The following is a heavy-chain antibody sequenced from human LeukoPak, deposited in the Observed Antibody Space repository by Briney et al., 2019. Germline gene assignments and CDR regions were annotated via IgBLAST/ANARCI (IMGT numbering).Heavy chain of an antibody. V-gene: IGHV3-30-3*01. CDR1: GFIFSSYA. D-gene: IGHD3-3*01. J-gene: IGHJ4*02. Sequence: GGSLRLSCAASGFIFSSYAMHWVRQAPGKGLEWVAVISYDGTNTDYADSVKGRFTISRDNSKNALYLQMNSLRAEDTAVYYCARCRDYDFWSGSAVDYWGQGTLVAVSS. CDR3: ARCRDYDFWSGSAVDY. CDR2: ISYDGTNT.